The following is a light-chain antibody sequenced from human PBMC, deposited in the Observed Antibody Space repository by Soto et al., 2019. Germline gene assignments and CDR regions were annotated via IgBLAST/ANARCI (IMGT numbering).Light chain of an antibody. V-gene: IGKV1-33*01. CDR3: QQCGDLPPT. Sequence: DIQMTQSPSSLSASVGDRVTITCQASQDISNHLNWYQQTSGKAPKLLIYGAYNLETGVPSRFTGSQSGTHFTFTITSLQPEDVATYFCQQCGDLPPTFGGGTKVEI. J-gene: IGKJ4*01. CDR1: QDISNH. CDR2: GAY.